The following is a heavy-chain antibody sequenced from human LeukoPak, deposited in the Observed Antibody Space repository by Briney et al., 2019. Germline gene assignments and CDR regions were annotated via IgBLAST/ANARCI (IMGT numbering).Heavy chain of an antibody. Sequence: ASVTVSCTASGYTFTSYGISWVRQAPGQGLEWMGWISANDGNTDYPQKLQGRVTMTTDTSTSTAYMELRSLRSDDTAVYYCARESNVTREDYWGQGPLVTVSS. D-gene: IGHD7-27*01. V-gene: IGHV1-18*01. CDR1: GYTFTSYG. CDR3: ARESNVTREDY. CDR2: ISANDGNT. J-gene: IGHJ4*02.